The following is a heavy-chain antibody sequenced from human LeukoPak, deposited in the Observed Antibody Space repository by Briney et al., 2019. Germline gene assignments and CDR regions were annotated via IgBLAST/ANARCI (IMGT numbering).Heavy chain of an antibody. CDR2: INPNSGGT. CDR3: ARDRGGYSGYETFDY. Sequence: ASVKVSCKASGYTFTGYYMHWVRQAPGQGLEWRGWINPNSGGTNYTQKFQGRVTMTRDTSISTAYMELSRLRSDDTAVYYCARDRGGYSGYETFDYWGQGTLVTVSS. V-gene: IGHV1-2*02. CDR1: GYTFTGYY. J-gene: IGHJ4*02. D-gene: IGHD5-12*01.